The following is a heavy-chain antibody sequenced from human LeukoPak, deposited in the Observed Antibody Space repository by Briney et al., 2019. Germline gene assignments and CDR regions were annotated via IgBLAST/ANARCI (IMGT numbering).Heavy chain of an antibody. CDR3: ARGQTELGTAYYYYMDV. J-gene: IGHJ6*03. Sequence: SETLSFTCAVNGGSFRGYSWSWIGHSPGKGLDWMLVITNSGSTNYNPSLKSRVTISLDTSRNQFSLKLTSVTAADTAVYYCARGQTELGTAYYYYMDVWGKGTTVTVSS. D-gene: IGHD7-27*01. CDR1: GGSFRGYS. V-gene: IGHV4-34*01. CDR2: ITNSGST.